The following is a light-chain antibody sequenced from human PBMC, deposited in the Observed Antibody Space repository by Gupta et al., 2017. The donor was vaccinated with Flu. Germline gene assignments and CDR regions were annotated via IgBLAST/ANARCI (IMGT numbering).Light chain of an antibody. J-gene: IGKJ2*03. CDR1: RNILYSSNNKNY. CDR2: WAS. CDR3: HQHHSTPPS. V-gene: IGKV4-1*01. Sequence: DIVMTQSPDSLAVSLGERATINCKSSRNILYSSNNKNYLAWYQQKPGQPPKLIINWASTPESGVPDRFSGSGSGTDFTLTISSLQPEDVAIYYCHQHHSTPPSFGQGTKLEIK.